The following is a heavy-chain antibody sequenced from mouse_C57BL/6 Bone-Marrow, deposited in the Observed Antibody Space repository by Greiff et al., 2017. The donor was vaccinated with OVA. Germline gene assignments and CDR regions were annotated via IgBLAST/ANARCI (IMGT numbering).Heavy chain of an antibody. CDR3: ARNYYGSFMRGFDY. D-gene: IGHD1-1*01. CDR1: GFSLTSYG. J-gene: IGHJ2*01. Sequence: VQLVESGPGLVQPSQSLSITCTVSGFSLTSYGVHWVRQSPGKGLEWLGVIWSGGSTDYNAAFISRLSISKDNSKSQVFFKMNSLQADDTAIYYCARNYYGSFMRGFDYWGQGTTLTVSS. V-gene: IGHV2-2*01. CDR2: IWSGGST.